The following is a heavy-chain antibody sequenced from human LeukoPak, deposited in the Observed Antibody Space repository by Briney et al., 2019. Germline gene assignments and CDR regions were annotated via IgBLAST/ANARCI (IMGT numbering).Heavy chain of an antibody. D-gene: IGHD3/OR15-3a*01. J-gene: IGHJ4*02. CDR3: ATVDWYKFDY. CDR1: GFTFSIYW. CDR2: INQNGGEK. Sequence: GGSLRLSCAASGFTFSIYWMYWVRQAPGKGLEWVANINQNGGEKYYVDSVKGRFTISRDNAKNSLYLQMNSLRADYTAVYYCATVDWYKFDYWGQGTLVTVSS. V-gene: IGHV3-7*02.